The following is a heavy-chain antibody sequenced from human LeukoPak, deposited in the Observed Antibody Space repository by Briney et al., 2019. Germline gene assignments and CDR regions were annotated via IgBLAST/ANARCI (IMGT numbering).Heavy chain of an antibody. Sequence: PSETLSLTCAVYGGPFRGFFWSWIRRAPGKGLEWIGEVSHSGSSNYNPSLRSRISISLDTSKSQFSLKLTSVTAADSAVYYCARGIFYGGRNQYIWFDLWGQGTLVTVSS. CDR1: GGPFRGFF. CDR3: ARGIFYGGRNQYIWFDL. J-gene: IGHJ5*02. V-gene: IGHV4-34*01. D-gene: IGHD4-23*01. CDR2: VSHSGSS.